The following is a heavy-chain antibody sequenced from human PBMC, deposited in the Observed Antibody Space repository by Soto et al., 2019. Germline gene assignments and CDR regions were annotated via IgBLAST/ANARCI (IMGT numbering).Heavy chain of an antibody. J-gene: IGHJ3*01. V-gene: IGHV3-30*18. CDR2: ISYDGSKK. CDR3: AKGKRGDGYNPLGAFDF. Sequence: LRLSCAASGFTFSSFGMHWVRQAPGKGLEWLTFISYDGSKKYYTDSVKGRFTISRDNSENTLFLHMNSLRPEDTALYYCAKGKRGDGYNPLGAFDFWGQGTLVTVSS. D-gene: IGHD5-12*01. CDR1: GFTFSSFG.